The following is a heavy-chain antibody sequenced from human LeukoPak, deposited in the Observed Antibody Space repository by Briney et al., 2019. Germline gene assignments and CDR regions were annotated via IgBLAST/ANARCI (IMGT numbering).Heavy chain of an antibody. CDR3: ARLDSGWYGGNDY. J-gene: IGHJ4*02. CDR1: GGSISSYY. Sequence: SETLSLTCTVSGGSISSYYWSWIRQPPGKGLEWIGYIYTSGSTNYNPSLKSRVTISVDTSKNQFSLKLSSVTAADTALYYDARLDSGWYGGNDYWGQGTLVTVSS. V-gene: IGHV4-4*09. D-gene: IGHD6-19*01. CDR2: IYTSGST.